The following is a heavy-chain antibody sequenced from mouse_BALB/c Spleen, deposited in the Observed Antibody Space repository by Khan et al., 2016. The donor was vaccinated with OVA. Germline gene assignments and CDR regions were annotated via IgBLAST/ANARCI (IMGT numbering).Heavy chain of an antibody. V-gene: IGHV5-6-3*01. J-gene: IGHJ2*01. CDR2: INSNGGST. CDR1: GFTFSSYG. Sequence: EVELVESGGGLVQPGGSLKLSCAASGFTFSSYGMSWVRQTPDKRLELVATINSNGGSTYYPDSVKGRFTISRDNAQNTLYLQMSGLKSEDTAMYYCARMARTINWGQGTTLTVSS. CDR3: ARMARTIN.